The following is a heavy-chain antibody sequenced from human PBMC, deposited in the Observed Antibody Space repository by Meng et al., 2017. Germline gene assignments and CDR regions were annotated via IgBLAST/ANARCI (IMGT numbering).Heavy chain of an antibody. CDR1: GYTFTSYA. D-gene: IGHD6-19*01. V-gene: IGHV7-4-1*01. J-gene: IGHJ4*02. Sequence: QVQLGQSGSVLRKPWASVKVSCKVSGYTFTSYAKNWGRKAPGQGLGLVGRIQTNNGKPTYSQGFIRRLVFFLVNSVKNAFSQNRSLKAEDNAVYYCGRMGIAVAGTLGWEDYWGQGTLVTVSS. CDR3: GRMGIAVAGTLGWEDY. CDR2: IQTNNGKP.